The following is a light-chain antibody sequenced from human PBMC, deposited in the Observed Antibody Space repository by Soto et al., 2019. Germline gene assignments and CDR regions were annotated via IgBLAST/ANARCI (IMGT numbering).Light chain of an antibody. CDR2: DAS. V-gene: IGKV3-15*01. CDR3: QQYNNWPWT. J-gene: IGKJ1*01. CDR1: QSVSSN. Sequence: EIVLTPSPGTMSLSTGERGTLSCRASQSVSSNLAWYQQKPGQAPRLLIYDASTRATGMPGRFSGSGSGTELTLTISSLQSEDFAVYYCQQYNNWPWTLGQGTKVDFK.